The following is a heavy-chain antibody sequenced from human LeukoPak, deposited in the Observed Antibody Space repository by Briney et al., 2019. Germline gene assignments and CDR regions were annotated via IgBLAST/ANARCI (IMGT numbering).Heavy chain of an antibody. J-gene: IGHJ4*02. V-gene: IGHV1-2*06. CDR3: ARELFVDTAMVFDY. CDR1: GYTFTGYY. Sequence: ASVKVSCKASGYTFTGYYMHGVRQAPGQGLEWMGRINPNSGGTNYAQKFQGRVTVTRDTSISTAYMELSRLRSDDTAVYYCARELFVDTAMVFDYWGQGTLVTVSS. CDR2: INPNSGGT. D-gene: IGHD5-18*01.